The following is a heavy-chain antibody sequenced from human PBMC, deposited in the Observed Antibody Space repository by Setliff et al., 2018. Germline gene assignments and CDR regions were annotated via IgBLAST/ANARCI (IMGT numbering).Heavy chain of an antibody. CDR1: GYTFTTYY. J-gene: IGHJ4*02. CDR3: AREGPSMVTAPGRSGYVD. CDR2: INPSSGTT. D-gene: IGHD3-22*01. Sequence: ASVKVSCKASGYTFTTYYIHWVRQAPGQGLEWMGIINPSSGTTSYAQKFQGRVTMTRDTSTSTVYMELSSLRSEDTAVYYCAREGPSMVTAPGRSGYVDWGQGTLVTVSS. V-gene: IGHV1-46*03.